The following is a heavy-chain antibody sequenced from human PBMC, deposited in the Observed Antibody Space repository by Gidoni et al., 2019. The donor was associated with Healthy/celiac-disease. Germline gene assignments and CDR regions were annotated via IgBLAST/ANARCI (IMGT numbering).Heavy chain of an antibody. CDR3: ARIRAYYDILTGYYSSDAFDI. Sequence: QVTLKESGPVLVKPTETLTLTCTVSGFSLSNARMGVSWIRQPPGKALEWLAHIFSNDEKSYSTSLKSRLTISKDTSKSQVVLTMTNMDPVDTATYYCARIRAYYDILTGYYSSDAFDIWGQGTMVTVSS. V-gene: IGHV2-26*01. D-gene: IGHD3-9*01. J-gene: IGHJ3*02. CDR1: GFSLSNARMG. CDR2: IFSNDEK.